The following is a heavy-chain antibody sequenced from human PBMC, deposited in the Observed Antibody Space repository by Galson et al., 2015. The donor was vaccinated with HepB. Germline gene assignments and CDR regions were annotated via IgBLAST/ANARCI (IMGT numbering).Heavy chain of an antibody. CDR3: ARVGCSSTSCYAYDY. CDR1: GYAFTSYG. D-gene: IGHD2-2*01. CDR2: INPYNGNT. V-gene: IGHV1-18*01. J-gene: IGHJ4*02. Sequence: SVKVSCKASGYAFTSYGIRWVRQAPGQGLEWMGWINPYNGNTKYAQKLQGRVTMTRDTSTSTAYMELRSLRSDDTAMYYCARVGCSSTSCYAYDYWGQGTLVTVSS.